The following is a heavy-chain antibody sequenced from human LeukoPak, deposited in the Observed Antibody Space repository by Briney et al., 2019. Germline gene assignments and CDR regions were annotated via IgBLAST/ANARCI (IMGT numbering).Heavy chain of an antibody. CDR2: IYYSGST. J-gene: IGHJ3*02. V-gene: IGHV4-61*05. CDR3: ARRGLLWFGEMAAFDI. CDR1: GGSISSSSYC. D-gene: IGHD3-10*01. Sequence: PSETLSLTCTVSGGSISSSSYCWGWIRQPPGKGLEWIGYIYYSGSTNYNPSLKSRVTISVDTSKNQFSLKLSSVTAADTAVYYCARRGLLWFGEMAAFDIWGQGTMVTVSS.